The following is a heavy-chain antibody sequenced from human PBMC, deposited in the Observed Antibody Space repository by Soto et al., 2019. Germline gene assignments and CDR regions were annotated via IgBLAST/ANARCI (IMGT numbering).Heavy chain of an antibody. CDR3: ARSLNGYGDYGVDS. Sequence: SETLSLTCTVSGGFISRHYWSWIRQPPGKGLEWIGYIYYSGSTNYNPSLKSRVTISVDTSKNQFSLKLSSVTAADTAVYYCARSLNGYGDYGVDSWGQGTLVTVSS. J-gene: IGHJ4*02. CDR1: GGFISRHY. V-gene: IGHV4-59*11. D-gene: IGHD4-17*01. CDR2: IYYSGST.